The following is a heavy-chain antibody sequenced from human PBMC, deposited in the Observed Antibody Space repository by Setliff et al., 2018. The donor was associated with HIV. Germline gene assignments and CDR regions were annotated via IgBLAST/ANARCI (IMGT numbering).Heavy chain of an antibody. Sequence: TGGSLRLSCAASGFTFSSYWMHWVRQAPGKGLVWVSRINGDGSSTTYADSVKGRFTISRDNAKNTLYLQMNSLRAEDTAVYYCARGGSYSHGAFDIWGQGTMVTVSS. V-gene: IGHV3-74*01. CDR1: GFTFSSYW. J-gene: IGHJ3*02. D-gene: IGHD1-26*01. CDR2: INGDGSST. CDR3: ARGGSYSHGAFDI.